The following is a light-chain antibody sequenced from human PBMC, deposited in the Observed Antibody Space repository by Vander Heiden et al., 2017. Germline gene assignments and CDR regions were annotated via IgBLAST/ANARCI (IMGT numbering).Light chain of an antibody. CDR3: QQDHSAPIT. CDR2: WAS. V-gene: IGKV4-1*01. CDR1: QSVLYSSNNENY. J-gene: IGKJ5*01. Sequence: DIVMTQSPDSLAVSLGERATINCKYSQSVLYSSNNENYLAWYQQKPGQPPKLLIYWASTRESGVPDRFSGSGSGTNFTLTISSLQAEDVAVYYCQQDHSAPITFGQGTRMEIK.